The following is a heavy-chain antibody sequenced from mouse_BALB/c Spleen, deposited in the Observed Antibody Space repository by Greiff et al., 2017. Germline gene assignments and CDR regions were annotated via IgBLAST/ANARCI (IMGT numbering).Heavy chain of an antibody. V-gene: IGHV3-2*02. CDR3: ARSRWLLPYYYAMDY. CDR1: GYSITSDYA. Sequence: EVKLLESGPGLVKPSQSLSLTCTVTGYSITSDYAWNWIRQFPGNKLEWMGYISYSGSTSYNPSLKSRISITRDTSKNQFFLQLNSVTTEDTATYYCARSRWLLPYYYAMDYWGQGTPVTVSS. D-gene: IGHD2-3*01. J-gene: IGHJ4*01. CDR2: ISYSGST.